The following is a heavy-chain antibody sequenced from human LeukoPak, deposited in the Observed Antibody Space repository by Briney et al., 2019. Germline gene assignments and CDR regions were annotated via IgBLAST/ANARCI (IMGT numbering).Heavy chain of an antibody. CDR3: ARSRGAAAGTFGFDP. J-gene: IGHJ5*02. D-gene: IGHD6-13*01. CDR1: GFTFTSYV. CDR2: ISYDGSNK. Sequence: GGSLRLSCAASGFTFTSYVMHWVRQAPGKGLQRVALISYDGSNKYYADSVKGRFTISRDNSKNTLYLQMNSLRAEDTAVYYCARSRGAAAGTFGFDPWGQGTLVTVSS. V-gene: IGHV3-30*03.